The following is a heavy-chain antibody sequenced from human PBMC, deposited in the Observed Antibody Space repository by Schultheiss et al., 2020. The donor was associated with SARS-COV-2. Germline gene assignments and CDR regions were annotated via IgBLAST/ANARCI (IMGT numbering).Heavy chain of an antibody. CDR2: ISAYNGNT. CDR3: AGDRGCTGGVCYTVWFDP. J-gene: IGHJ5*02. Sequence: ASVKVSCKASGYTFTSYGISWVRQAPGQGLEWMGWISAYNGNTNYAQKLQGRVTMTTDTSTSTAYMELRSLRSDDTAVYYCAGDRGCTGGVCYTVWFDPWGQGTLVTVSS. D-gene: IGHD2-8*02. CDR1: GYTFTSYG. V-gene: IGHV1-18*01.